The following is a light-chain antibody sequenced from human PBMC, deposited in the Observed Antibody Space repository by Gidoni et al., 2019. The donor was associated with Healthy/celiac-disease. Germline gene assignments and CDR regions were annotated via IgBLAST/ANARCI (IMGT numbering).Light chain of an antibody. V-gene: IGKV3-15*01. Sequence: EIVMTQSPATLSVSPGERATLSCRASQSVSSNLAWYQQKPGQAPRLLIYGASTRATGIPARFSGSGSGTEFTLTISSLQSEYFAVYYCQQYNNWPPLTFXGXTKVEIK. CDR3: QQYNNWPPLT. J-gene: IGKJ4*01. CDR1: QSVSSN. CDR2: GAS.